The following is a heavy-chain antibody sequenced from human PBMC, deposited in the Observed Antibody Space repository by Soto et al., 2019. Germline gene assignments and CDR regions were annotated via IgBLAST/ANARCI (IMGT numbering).Heavy chain of an antibody. V-gene: IGHV4-59*01. CDR3: ARSYYDYVWGSYRYYNWFDP. J-gene: IGHJ5*02. D-gene: IGHD3-16*02. Sequence: PSETLSLTCTVSGSSISSYYWSWIRQPPGKGLEWIGYIYYSGSTNYNPSLKSRVTISVDTSKNQFSLKLSSVTAADTAVYYCARSYYDYVWGSYRYYNWFDPWGQGTLVTVS. CDR1: GSSISSYY. CDR2: IYYSGST.